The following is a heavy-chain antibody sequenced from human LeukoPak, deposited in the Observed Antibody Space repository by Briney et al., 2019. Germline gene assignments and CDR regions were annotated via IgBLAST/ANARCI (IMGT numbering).Heavy chain of an antibody. CDR2: IKQDGSEK. D-gene: IGHD6-6*01. Sequence: GGSLRLSCAASGFTFSSYWMSWVRQAPGKGLEWVANIKQDGSEKYYVDSVKGRFTISRDNAKNSLYLQMSSLRAEDTALYYCARDFGYTSSSGFDYWGQGTLVTVSS. CDR3: ARDFGYTSSSGFDY. J-gene: IGHJ4*02. CDR1: GFTFSSYW. V-gene: IGHV3-7*01.